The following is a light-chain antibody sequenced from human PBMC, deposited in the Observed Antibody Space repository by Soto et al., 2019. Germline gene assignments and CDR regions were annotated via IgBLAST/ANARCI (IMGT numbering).Light chain of an antibody. Sequence: QSALTQPRSVSGSPRQSVTISCTGTRSDVGGYNYVSWYQQHPGKAPKVMIYDVSERPSGVPDRFSGSKSSNTSSLTISGLQAEDEADYYCCSYAGSPRYVFGTGTKLTVL. CDR1: RSDVGGYNY. V-gene: IGLV2-11*01. J-gene: IGLJ1*01. CDR2: DVS. CDR3: CSYAGSPRYV.